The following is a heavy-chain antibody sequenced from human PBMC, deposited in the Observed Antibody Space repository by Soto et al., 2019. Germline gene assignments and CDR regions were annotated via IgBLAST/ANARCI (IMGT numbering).Heavy chain of an antibody. CDR3: AKGSFGFDY. CDR1: GVTFTSYA. J-gene: IGHJ4*02. CDR2: ISKSGDST. D-gene: IGHD3-10*01. Sequence: EVQLLESGGGLVQPGGSLRLSCAASGVTFTSYAMTWVRQVPGEGLQWVPSISKSGDSTYYADSVKGRFTTSRDNSKKALYLQMNSLRAEDTAIYYCAKGSFGFDYWGQGTLVTVSS. V-gene: IGHV3-23*01.